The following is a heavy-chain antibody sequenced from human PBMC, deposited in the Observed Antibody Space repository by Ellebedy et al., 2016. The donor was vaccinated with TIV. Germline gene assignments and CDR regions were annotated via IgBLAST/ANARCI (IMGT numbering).Heavy chain of an antibody. CDR1: GFTFSSYG. J-gene: IGHJ3*02. CDR2: IKSDGVST. Sequence: PGGSLRLSCAASGFTFSSYGMYWVRQAPGKGLVWVSGIKSDGVSTFYAESVKGRFTISRDNAKNTLNLQMNSLRAEDTAVYYCARGGTGAFDIWGHGTMVTVSS. CDR3: ARGGTGAFDI. V-gene: IGHV3-74*01. D-gene: IGHD3-16*01.